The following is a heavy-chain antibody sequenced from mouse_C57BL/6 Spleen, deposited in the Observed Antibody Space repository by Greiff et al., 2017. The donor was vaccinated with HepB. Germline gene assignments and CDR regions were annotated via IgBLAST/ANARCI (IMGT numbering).Heavy chain of an antibody. CDR3: ARAELLGYFDV. CDR1: GYTFTDYY. J-gene: IGHJ1*03. Sequence: VKLMESGAELVRPGASVKLSCKASGYTFTDYYINWVKQRPGQGLEWIARIYPGSGNTYYNEKFKGKATLTAEKSSSTAYMQLSSLTSEDSAVYFCARAELLGYFDVWGTGTTVTVSS. V-gene: IGHV1-76*01. CDR2: IYPGSGNT.